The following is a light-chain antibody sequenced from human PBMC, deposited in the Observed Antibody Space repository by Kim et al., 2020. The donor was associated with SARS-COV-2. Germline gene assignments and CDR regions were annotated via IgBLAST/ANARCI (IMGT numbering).Light chain of an antibody. CDR3: QQYYSYPYS. J-gene: IGKJ2*03. CDR2: AAS. V-gene: IGKV1-8*01. Sequence: SASTEDRVTITCLASQGSSSYLAWYQQKPGKAPKLLIYAASTLQSGVPSRFSGSGSGTDFTLTISCLQSEDFATYYCQQYYSYPYSFGQGTKLEI. CDR1: QGSSSY.